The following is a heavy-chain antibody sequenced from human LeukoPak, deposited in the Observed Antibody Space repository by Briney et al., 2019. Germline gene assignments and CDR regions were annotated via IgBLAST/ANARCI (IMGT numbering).Heavy chain of an antibody. Sequence: PSETLSLTCTVSGGSINNYYWSWIRQPAGKGLEWIGRIYTRGSTNYNPSLKSRVTMSVDTSKNQFSLKLSSVTAADTAVYYCTREVSSTGMPYNWLDPWGQGTLVTVSS. CDR3: TREVSSTGMPYNWLDP. D-gene: IGHD2-2*01. CDR2: IYTRGST. J-gene: IGHJ5*02. V-gene: IGHV4-4*07. CDR1: GGSINNYY.